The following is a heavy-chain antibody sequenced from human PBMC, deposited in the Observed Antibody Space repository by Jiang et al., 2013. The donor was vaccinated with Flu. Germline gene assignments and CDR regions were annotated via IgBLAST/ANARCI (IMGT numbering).Heavy chain of an antibody. V-gene: IGHV4-4*02. Sequence: GPGLVKPWGTLSLTCIVSGASISNENWWSWVRQSPGKGLEWIGEIHHSGTTNYNPSLSSRVTISVDKSKNQFSVTLRSATAADTALYYCTSNGFYSLDYWGQGRLVTVSS. CDR2: IHHSGTT. CDR3: TSNGFYSLDY. D-gene: IGHD3-22*01. J-gene: IGHJ4*02. CDR1: GASISNENW.